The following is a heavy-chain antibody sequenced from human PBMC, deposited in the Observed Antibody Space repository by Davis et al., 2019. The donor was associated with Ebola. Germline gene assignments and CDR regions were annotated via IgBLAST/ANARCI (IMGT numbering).Heavy chain of an antibody. J-gene: IGHJ6*02. CDR1: GFTVSSNY. CDR3: ARVKQWLVEEWDKNYYHYGLDV. CDR2: IYTGEST. D-gene: IGHD3-22*01. Sequence: PGGSLRLSCAASGFTVSSNYMTWVRQAPGKGLEWVSIIYTGESTHHAVSVRGRFTISRDNSRNTVFLQMNSLKADETAVYFCARVKQWLVEEWDKNYYHYGLDVWGQGTTVTVSS. V-gene: IGHV3-53*01.